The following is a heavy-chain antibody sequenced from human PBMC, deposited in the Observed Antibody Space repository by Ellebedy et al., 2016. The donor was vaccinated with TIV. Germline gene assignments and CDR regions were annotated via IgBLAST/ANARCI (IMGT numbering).Heavy chain of an antibody. CDR3: VKGGVRGSGWSYYFDY. D-gene: IGHD6-19*01. CDR1: GLSFSNYA. V-gene: IGHV3-64D*09. J-gene: IGHJ4*02. CDR2: ISSDGGKT. Sequence: PGGSLRLSCSASGLSFSNYAMHWVCQAPGKGLEYVSAISSDGGKTDYADSVKGRFTISRDNSKNTLYLQMTSLRPEDTALYYCVKGGVRGSGWSYYFDYWGLGTLVTVSS.